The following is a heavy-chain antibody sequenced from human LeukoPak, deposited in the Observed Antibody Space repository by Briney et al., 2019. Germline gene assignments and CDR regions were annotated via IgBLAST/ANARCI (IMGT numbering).Heavy chain of an antibody. CDR2: IYTSGST. V-gene: IGHV4-4*07. Sequence: PSETLSLTCTVSGGSISSYYWSWIRQPAGKGLEWIGRIYTSGSTNYNPSLKSRVTVSVDTSKNQFSLKLSSVTAADTAVYYCARDRSYYYDSSGYYGDWYFDLWGRGTLVTVSS. D-gene: IGHD3-22*01. CDR3: ARDRSYYYDSSGYYGDWYFDL. J-gene: IGHJ2*01. CDR1: GGSISSYY.